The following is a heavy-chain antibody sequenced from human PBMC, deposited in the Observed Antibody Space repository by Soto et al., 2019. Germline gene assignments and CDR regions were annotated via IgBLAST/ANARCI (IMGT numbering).Heavy chain of an antibody. J-gene: IGHJ6*03. V-gene: IGHV3-9*01. CDR3: AKDIKSRYYYYYMDV. Sequence: GGSLRLSCAASGFPFDDYAMHWVRQAPGKGLEWVSGINWNSGSIGYADSVKGRFTISRDNAKSSLYLQMNSLRAEDTAFYYCAKDIKSRYYYYYMDVWGKGTTVTVSS. CDR1: GFPFDDYA. CDR2: INWNSGSI.